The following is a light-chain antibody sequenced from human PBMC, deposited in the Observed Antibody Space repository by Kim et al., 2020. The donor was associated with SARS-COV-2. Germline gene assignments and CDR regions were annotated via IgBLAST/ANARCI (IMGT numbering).Light chain of an antibody. CDR1: QDINNF. CDR3: QQYYNVPLT. CDR2: DAS. Sequence: DIQMTQSPSSLSASLGDRVTITCQASQDINNFLNWYQQKPGKAPKFLIYDASNLETGVPSRFSGSGSGTDFTLPISSLQPEDIATYYCQQYYNVPLTFGGGTKVDIK. V-gene: IGKV1-33*01. J-gene: IGKJ4*01.